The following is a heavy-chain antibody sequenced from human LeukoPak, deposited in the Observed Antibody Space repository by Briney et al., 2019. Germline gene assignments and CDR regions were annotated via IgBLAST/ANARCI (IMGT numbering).Heavy chain of an antibody. Sequence: ASVKVSCKASGGTFSSYAISWVRQAPGQGLEWMGGIIPIFGTANYAQKFQGRVTITADESTSTAYMELSSLRSEDTAVYYCARAPGIAVADRSHHFDYWGQGTLVTVSS. CDR1: GGTFSSYA. CDR2: IIPIFGTA. CDR3: ARAPGIAVADRSHHFDY. J-gene: IGHJ4*02. V-gene: IGHV1-69*13. D-gene: IGHD6-19*01.